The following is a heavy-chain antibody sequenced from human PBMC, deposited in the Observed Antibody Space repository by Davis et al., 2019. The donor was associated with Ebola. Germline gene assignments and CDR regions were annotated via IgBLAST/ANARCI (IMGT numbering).Heavy chain of an antibody. D-gene: IGHD4-23*01. CDR3: AREVGGGNSIPFDY. CDR1: GGSISSYY. V-gene: IGHV4-59*12. Sequence: PSETLSLTCTVSGGSISSYYWSWIRQPPGKGLEWIGYIYYSGSTNYNPSLKSRVTMSVDTSKNQFSLKLSSVTAADTAVYYCAREVGGGNSIPFDYWGQGTLVTVSS. CDR2: IYYSGST. J-gene: IGHJ4*02.